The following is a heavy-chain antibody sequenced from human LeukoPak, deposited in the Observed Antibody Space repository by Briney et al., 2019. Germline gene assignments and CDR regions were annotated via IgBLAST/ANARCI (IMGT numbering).Heavy chain of an antibody. J-gene: IGHJ4*02. D-gene: IGHD3-10*01. CDR3: ARRRKMVRGSSYGV. CDR1: GGSFSGYY. Sequence: SETLSLTCAVYGGSFSGYYWSWIRQPPGKGLEWIGEINHSGSTNYNPSLKSRVTISVDTSKNQFSLKLSSVTAADTAVHYCARRRKMVRGSSYGVWGQGTLVTVSS. V-gene: IGHV4-34*01. CDR2: INHSGST.